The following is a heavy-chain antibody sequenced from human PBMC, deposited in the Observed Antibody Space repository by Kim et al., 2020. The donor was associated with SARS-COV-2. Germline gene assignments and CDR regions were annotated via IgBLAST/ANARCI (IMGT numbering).Heavy chain of an antibody. D-gene: IGHD3-10*01. Sequence: ADSVKGRFTIARDNAKNALYLQMNSLRAEDRAVYYCARGAYGSPLAPVDDWGQGTLVTVSS. J-gene: IGHJ4*02. CDR3: ARGAYGSPLAPVDD. V-gene: IGHV3-11*01.